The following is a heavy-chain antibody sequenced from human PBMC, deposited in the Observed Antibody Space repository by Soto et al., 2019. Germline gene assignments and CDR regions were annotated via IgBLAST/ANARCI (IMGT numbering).Heavy chain of an antibody. D-gene: IGHD6-13*01. J-gene: IGHJ5*02. CDR2: ISAYNGNT. V-gene: IGHV1-18*01. CDR3: ARARGQRLVRSGWFDP. Sequence: ASVKVSCKASGYTFTSYGISWVRQAPGQGLEWMGWISAYNGNTNYAQKLQGRVTMTTDTSTSTAYMELRSLRSDDTAVYYCARARGQRLVRSGWFDPWGQGTLVTVPS. CDR1: GYTFTSYG.